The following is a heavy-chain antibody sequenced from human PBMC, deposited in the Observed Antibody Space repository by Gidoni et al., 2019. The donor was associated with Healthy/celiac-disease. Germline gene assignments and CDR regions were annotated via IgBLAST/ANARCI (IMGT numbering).Heavy chain of an antibody. CDR1: GGSISSSSYY. CDR2: IYYSGST. D-gene: IGHD3-22*01. J-gene: IGHJ4*02. V-gene: IGHV4-39*01. CDR3: ARFGYYFRYFDY. Sequence: QLQLQESGPGLVKPSETLSLTCTVSGGSISSSSYYWGWIRQPPGKGLEWIGSIYYSGSTYYNPSLKSRVTISVDTSKNQFSLKLSSVTAADTAVYYCARFGYYFRYFDYWGQGTLVTVSS.